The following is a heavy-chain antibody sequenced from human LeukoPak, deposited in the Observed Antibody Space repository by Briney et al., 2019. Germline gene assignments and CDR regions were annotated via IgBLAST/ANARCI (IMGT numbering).Heavy chain of an antibody. Sequence: GGSLRLSCSASGLTFSSYAMQWARQAPGEGLEYVSAMSSKGGSTYYADSVKGRFTISRDNSKNTLYLKMNSLRAEDTAVYYCVKDPAYGDYPYYYYGMDVWGKGTTVTVSS. CDR3: VKDPAYGDYPYYYYGMDV. CDR1: GLTFSSYA. V-gene: IGHV3-64D*06. J-gene: IGHJ6*04. D-gene: IGHD4-17*01. CDR2: MSSKGGST.